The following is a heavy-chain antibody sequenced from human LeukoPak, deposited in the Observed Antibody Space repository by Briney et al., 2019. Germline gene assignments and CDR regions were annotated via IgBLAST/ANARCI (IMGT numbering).Heavy chain of an antibody. CDR3: AKEFTGWAFCI. Sequence: GGSLRLSCAASGITFRSFAMSWLRQAPGKGLEWVSAISGGGSGTYYADSVKGRFTISRDNSRNTLYLQMNSLRDEDTAVYYCAKEFTGWAFCIWGQGTMVTVSS. CDR1: GITFRSFA. CDR2: ISGGGSGT. J-gene: IGHJ3*02. V-gene: IGHV3-23*01.